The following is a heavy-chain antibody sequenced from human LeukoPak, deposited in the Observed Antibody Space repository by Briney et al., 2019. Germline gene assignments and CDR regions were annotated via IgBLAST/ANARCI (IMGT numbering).Heavy chain of an antibody. CDR3: AKATYGSGSYGWFDP. CDR2: ISWNSGSI. CDR1: GFTFDDYA. Sequence: GGSLRLSCAASGFTFDDYAMHWVRQAPGKGLEWASGISWNSGSIGYADSVKGRFTISRDNAKNSLYLQMNSLRAEDTALYYCAKATYGSGSYGWFDPWGQGTLVTVSS. D-gene: IGHD3-10*01. J-gene: IGHJ5*02. V-gene: IGHV3-9*01.